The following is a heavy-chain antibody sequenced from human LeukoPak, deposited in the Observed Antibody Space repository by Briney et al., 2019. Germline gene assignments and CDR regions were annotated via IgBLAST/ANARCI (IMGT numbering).Heavy chain of an antibody. Sequence: GGSLRLSCAASGFTFSSYAMSWVRQAPGKGLEWVSAMSGSGGSTYYADSVKGRFTISRDNSKNTLYLQMNSLRAEDTAVYYCAKGLGGATSSYYFDYWGQGTLVTVSS. V-gene: IGHV3-23*01. D-gene: IGHD1-26*01. CDR2: MSGSGGST. J-gene: IGHJ4*02. CDR3: AKGLGGATSSYYFDY. CDR1: GFTFSSYA.